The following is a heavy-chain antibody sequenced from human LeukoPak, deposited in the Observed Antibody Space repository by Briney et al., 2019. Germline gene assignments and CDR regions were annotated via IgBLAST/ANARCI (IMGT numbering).Heavy chain of an antibody. CDR1: GFTFSSYG. V-gene: IGHV3-30*18. J-gene: IGHJ4*02. CDR3: AKDQYHSGGSYIY. D-gene: IGHD1-26*01. Sequence: GGSLRLSCAASGFTFSSYGMHWVRQAPGKGLEWVAVISYDGSNKYYADSVKGRFTISRDNSKNTLYLQMNSLRAEDTAVYYCAKDQYHSGGSYIYWGQGTLVTVSS. CDR2: ISYDGSNK.